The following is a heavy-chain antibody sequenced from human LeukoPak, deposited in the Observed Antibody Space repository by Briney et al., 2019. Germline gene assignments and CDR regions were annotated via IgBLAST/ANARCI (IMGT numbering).Heavy chain of an antibody. J-gene: IGHJ3*02. CDR2: IYTSGST. CDR3: ARIYRVQRYCSSTSCFGARKATAFDI. D-gene: IGHD2-2*01. Sequence: PSETLSLTCTVSGGSISSGSYYWSWIRQPAGKGLEWIGRIYTSGSTNYNPSLKSRVTISVDTSKNQFSLKLSSVTAADTAVYYCARIYRVQRYCSSTSCFGARKATAFDIWGQGTMVTVSS. V-gene: IGHV4-61*02. CDR1: GGSISSGSYY.